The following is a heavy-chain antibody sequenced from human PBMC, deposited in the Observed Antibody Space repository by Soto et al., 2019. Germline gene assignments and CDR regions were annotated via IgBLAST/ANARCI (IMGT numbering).Heavy chain of an antibody. J-gene: IGHJ4*02. CDR2: INTDGSAT. Sequence: EAQLVESGGGLVQPGGSLRLSCAASGFTFSSNWMHWVRRVPGRGLVWVARINTDGSATNYVDSVKGRFTVSRDNAKNTMYLQMNSLKVEDTAVYYCAKDWYNYGEFDYGGQGDLVTVSS. D-gene: IGHD1-1*01. CDR1: GFTFSSNW. V-gene: IGHV3-74*01. CDR3: AKDWYNYGEFDY.